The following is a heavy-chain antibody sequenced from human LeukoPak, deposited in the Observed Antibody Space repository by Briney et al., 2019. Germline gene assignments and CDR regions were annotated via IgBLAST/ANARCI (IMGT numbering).Heavy chain of an antibody. V-gene: IGHV1-2*06. CDR2: INPNSGGT. Sequence: PGASVKVSCKASGYTFSGHYLHWVRQAPGQGLEWMGRINPNSGGTKYAQKFQNRVTMTSDTSVSTAYMELSGLRSDDTAIYYCTRSWIQLWTPDFDHWGQGTLVTVSS. CDR3: TRSWIQLWTPDFDH. J-gene: IGHJ4*02. CDR1: GYTFSGHY. D-gene: IGHD5-18*01.